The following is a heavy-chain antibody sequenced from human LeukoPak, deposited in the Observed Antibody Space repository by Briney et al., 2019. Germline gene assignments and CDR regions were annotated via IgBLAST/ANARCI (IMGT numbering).Heavy chain of an antibody. CDR1: GGSISSYY. Sequence: SETLSLTCTVSGGSISSYYWSWIRQPAGKGLEWIGRIYTSGSTNYNPSLKSRVTMSVDTSKNQFSLKLSSVTAADTAVYYCARVALAQMTTVTTGGYYFDYWGQGTLVTVSS. CDR3: ARVALAQMTTVTTGGYYFDY. CDR2: IYTSGST. V-gene: IGHV4-4*07. D-gene: IGHD4-17*01. J-gene: IGHJ4*02.